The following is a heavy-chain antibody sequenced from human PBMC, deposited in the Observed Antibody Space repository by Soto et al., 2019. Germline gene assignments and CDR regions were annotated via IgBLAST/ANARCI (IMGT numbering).Heavy chain of an antibody. CDR3: APCGPEGSFAS. Sequence: QITLKESGPTLVRPTQTLTLTCTFSGFSLSATGAGVAWIRQPPGKALAWLALIYWDDDTFYSQSLKTRLTITKDTSKNQVVLTMTNLDPADTATYYCAPCGPEGSFASWGQGTLVTVSS. CDR2: IYWDDDT. V-gene: IGHV2-5*02. J-gene: IGHJ4*02. CDR1: GFSLSATGAG.